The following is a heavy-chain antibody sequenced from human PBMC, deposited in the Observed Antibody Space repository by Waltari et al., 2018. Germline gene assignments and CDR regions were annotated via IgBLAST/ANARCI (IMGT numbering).Heavy chain of an antibody. D-gene: IGHD6-13*01. J-gene: IGHJ4*02. CDR2: IIPIFGTA. CDR3: ARVGRGIAAAGRSY. V-gene: IGHV1-69*01. Sequence: QVQLVQSGAEVKKPGSSVKVSCKASGGTFSSYAISCVRQAPGQGVEWMGGIIPIFGTANYAKKFQGRVTITADESTSTAYMERSSLRSEDTAVYYCARVGRGIAAAGRSYWGQGTLVTVSS. CDR1: GGTFSSYA.